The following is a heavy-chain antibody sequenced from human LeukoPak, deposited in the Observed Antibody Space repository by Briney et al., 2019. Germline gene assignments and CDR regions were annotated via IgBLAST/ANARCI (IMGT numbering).Heavy chain of an antibody. D-gene: IGHD6-19*01. CDR1: GFTFSSYE. CDR2: ISSSGSTI. Sequence: GGSLRLSRAASGFTFSSYEMNWVRQAPGKGLEWVSYISSSGSTIYYADSVKGRFTISRDNAKNSLYLQMNSLRAEDTAVYYCARSGSSGWYFDYWGQGTLVTVPS. J-gene: IGHJ4*02. V-gene: IGHV3-48*03. CDR3: ARSGSSGWYFDY.